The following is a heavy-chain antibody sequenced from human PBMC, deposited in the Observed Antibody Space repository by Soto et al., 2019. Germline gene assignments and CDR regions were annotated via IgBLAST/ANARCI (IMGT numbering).Heavy chain of an antibody. Sequence: SQTLRDQCTGSAGSISRYYWIWIRQPPGKGLEWIGYIYYSGSTNYNPSLKSRVTISVDTSKNQFSLKLSSGNAADTALYYCARVLTVVTPGHFDYWGHGTLVTVS. CDR2: IYYSGST. V-gene: IGHV4-59*01. D-gene: IGHD2-15*01. J-gene: IGHJ4*01. CDR3: ARVLTVVTPGHFDY. CDR1: AGSISRYY.